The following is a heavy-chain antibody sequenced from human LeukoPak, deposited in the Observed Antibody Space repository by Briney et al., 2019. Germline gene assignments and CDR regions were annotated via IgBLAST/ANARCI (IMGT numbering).Heavy chain of an antibody. CDR2: LYPGVNT. D-gene: IGHD2-2*03. CDR1: GGSISSDGSY. J-gene: IGHJ4*02. CDR3: ARERIMDNGLDY. Sequence: SETLSLTCTVSGGSISSDGSYWGWIRQPPGEELEWIAYLYPGVNTFYNPSLKSRVTISMDTSKNQFSLKLTSVTAADTAVYYCARERIMDNGLDYWGQGILVTVSS. V-gene: IGHV4-39*07.